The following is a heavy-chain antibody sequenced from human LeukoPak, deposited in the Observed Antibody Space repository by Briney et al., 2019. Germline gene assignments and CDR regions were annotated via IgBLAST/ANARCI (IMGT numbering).Heavy chain of an antibody. Sequence: GGSLRLSCAASGFTSSSYAMSWVRQAPGKGLEWVSSISGSGGRTHYTDSVKGRFTISRDNSKNTLYLQMNSLRAEDTAVYYCAKKEAAAFDYWGQGTLVTVSS. V-gene: IGHV3-23*01. D-gene: IGHD6-25*01. CDR1: GFTSSSYA. CDR3: AKKEAAAFDY. J-gene: IGHJ4*02. CDR2: ISGSGGRT.